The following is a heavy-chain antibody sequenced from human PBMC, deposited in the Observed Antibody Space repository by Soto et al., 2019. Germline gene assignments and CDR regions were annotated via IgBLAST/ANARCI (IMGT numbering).Heavy chain of an antibody. Sequence: ASVKVSCKASGYTFTNYYMHWVRQAPGQGLDWMGIINPSGGSTIYAQKFQGRVTMTRDTSTSTVYMELSSLRSEDTAVYYCARGGPEMATKRSFDLRGQGTLVTVSS. J-gene: IGHJ4*02. D-gene: IGHD5-12*01. V-gene: IGHV1-46*01. CDR2: INPSGGST. CDR1: GYTFTNYY. CDR3: ARGGPEMATKRSFDL.